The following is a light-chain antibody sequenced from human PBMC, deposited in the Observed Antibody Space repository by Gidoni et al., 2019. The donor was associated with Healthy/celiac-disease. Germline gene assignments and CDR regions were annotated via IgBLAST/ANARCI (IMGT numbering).Light chain of an antibody. CDR1: QSLLHSNGYSY. Sequence: DIVMTQSPLSLPVTPGEPASISCRSSQSLLHSNGYSYLDWYLQKPGQSPQLLIYLGSNRASGVPDRFSGSGAGTDFTLQISRVEAEDVGVYYCMQALQTPRYTFGQGTKLEIK. V-gene: IGKV2-28*01. CDR2: LGS. CDR3: MQALQTPRYT. J-gene: IGKJ2*01.